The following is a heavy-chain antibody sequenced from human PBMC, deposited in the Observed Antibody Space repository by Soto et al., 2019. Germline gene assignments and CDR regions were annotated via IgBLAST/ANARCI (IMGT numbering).Heavy chain of an antibody. J-gene: IGHJ4*02. Sequence: LRLSCAASGFTFTRYSMNWVRQAPGKGLEWVSSISSTTNYIYYGDSMKGRFTISRDNAKNSLYLEMNSPRAEDTAVYYCARESEDLTSNFDYWGQGTLVTVSS. CDR2: ISSTTNYI. CDR1: GFTFTRYS. V-gene: IGHV3-21*06. CDR3: ARESEDLTSNFDY.